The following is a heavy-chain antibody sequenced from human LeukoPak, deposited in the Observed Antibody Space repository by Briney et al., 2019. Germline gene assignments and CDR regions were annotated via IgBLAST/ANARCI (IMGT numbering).Heavy chain of an antibody. CDR2: ISGSGGST. V-gene: IGHV3-23*01. D-gene: IGHD3-22*01. J-gene: IGHJ4*02. CDR3: AKDQDYYDSSGYYYELIDY. CDR1: GFTFXXYA. Sequence: SXXAXGFTFXXYAMSWVRQAPGKGLEWVSAISGSGGSTYYADSVKGRFTISRDNSKNTLYLQMNSLRAEDTAVYYCAKDQDYYDSSGYYYELIDYWGQGTLVTVSS.